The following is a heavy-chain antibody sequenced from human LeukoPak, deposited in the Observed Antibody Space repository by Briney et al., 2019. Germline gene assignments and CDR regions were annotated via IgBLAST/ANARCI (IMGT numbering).Heavy chain of an antibody. CDR1: GGSFSGYF. D-gene: IGHD3-22*01. Sequence: NPSETLSLTCAVYGGSFSGYFWSWIRQPPGKGLEWIGEINHSGSTNYNPSLKSRVTISVDTSKNQFSLKLSSVTAADTAVYSCARTSSYNTRGYYSYYFDFWGQGTLVTVSS. J-gene: IGHJ4*02. CDR2: INHSGST. CDR3: ARTSSYNTRGYYSYYFDF. V-gene: IGHV4-34*01.